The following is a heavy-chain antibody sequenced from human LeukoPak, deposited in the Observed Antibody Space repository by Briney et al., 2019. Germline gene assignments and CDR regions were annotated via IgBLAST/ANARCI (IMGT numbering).Heavy chain of an antibody. CDR1: GFTFSSYA. CDR2: ISGSGGST. CDR3: AKDPTYYGSGSYPDY. Sequence: GGSPRLSCAASGFTFSSYAMSWVRQAPGRGLEWVSAISGSGGSTYYADSVKGRFTISRDNSKNTLYLQMNSLRAEDTAVYYCAKDPTYYGSGSYPDYWGQGTLVTVSS. V-gene: IGHV3-23*01. D-gene: IGHD3-10*01. J-gene: IGHJ4*02.